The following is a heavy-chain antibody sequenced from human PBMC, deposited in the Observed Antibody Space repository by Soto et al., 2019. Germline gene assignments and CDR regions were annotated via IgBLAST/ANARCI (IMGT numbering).Heavy chain of an antibody. CDR3: AREAGYQETIGQQLPDC. Sequence: QVQLVESGGGVVQPGGSLRLSCAASGFTFYNYGMHWVRQAPGKGLEWVAGIWHDASNKYYAGSVKGRFTISRVNSKNMLYLQMNSLRADDTAAYYCAREAGYQETIGQQLPDCWGQGIMVTVSS. D-gene: IGHD6-13*01. V-gene: IGHV3-33*01. CDR2: IWHDASNK. CDR1: GFTFYNYG. J-gene: IGHJ4*02.